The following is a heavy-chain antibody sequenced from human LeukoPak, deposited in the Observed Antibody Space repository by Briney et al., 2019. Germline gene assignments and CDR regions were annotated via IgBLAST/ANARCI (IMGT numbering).Heavy chain of an antibody. CDR2: INAGNGNT. CDR3: ARLLWFGERWHRAYYYYMDV. V-gene: IGHV1-3*01. Sequence: GASVKVSCKASGFTFSDHAMQWVRQAPGQRLEWMGWINAGNGNTKYSQKFQGRVTLTRDTSASTAYMELSSLRSEDTAVYYCARLLWFGERWHRAYYYYMDVWGKGTTVTVSS. CDR1: GFTFSDHA. D-gene: IGHD3-10*01. J-gene: IGHJ6*03.